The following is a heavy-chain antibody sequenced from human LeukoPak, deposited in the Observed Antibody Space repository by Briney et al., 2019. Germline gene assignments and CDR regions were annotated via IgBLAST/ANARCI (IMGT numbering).Heavy chain of an antibody. J-gene: IGHJ4*02. CDR1: GFTFSAHY. CDR3: ARGHWGLDH. V-gene: IGHV3-11*01. D-gene: IGHD7-27*01. Sequence: GGSLRLSCAAAGFTFSAHYMSWIRQAPGKGLESVSYISGSGTEIYYVDSVKGRFTISRDNAKNSLYLQMNGLRAEDAAIYYCARGHWGLDHWGQGTLVTVSS. CDR2: ISGSGTEI.